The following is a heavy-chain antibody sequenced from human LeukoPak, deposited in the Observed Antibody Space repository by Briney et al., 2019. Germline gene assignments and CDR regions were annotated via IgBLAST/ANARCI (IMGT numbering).Heavy chain of an antibody. CDR2: IWYDGSNK. CDR3: ARDLMVRGDYYYGMDV. V-gene: IGHV3-33*01. CDR1: GFTFSSYG. J-gene: IGHJ6*04. Sequence: GSLRLSCAASGFTFSSYGMHWVRQAPGKGLGWVAVIWYDGSNKYYADSVKGRFTISRDNSKSTLYLQMNSLRAEDTAVYYCARDLMVRGDYYYGMDVWGKGTTVTVSS. D-gene: IGHD3-10*01.